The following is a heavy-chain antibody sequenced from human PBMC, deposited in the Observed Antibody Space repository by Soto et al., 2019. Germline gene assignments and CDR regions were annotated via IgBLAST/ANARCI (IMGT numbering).Heavy chain of an antibody. V-gene: IGHV3-53*01. Sequence: GGSLRLSCAASGFTVSSNYMSWVRQAPGKGLEWVSVIYSGGSTYYADSVKGRFTISRDNSKNTLYLQMNSLRAEDTAVYYCARGRPHLRYYFDYWGQGTLVTVSS. J-gene: IGHJ4*02. CDR1: GFTVSSNY. CDR3: ARGRPHLRYYFDY. CDR2: IYSGGST.